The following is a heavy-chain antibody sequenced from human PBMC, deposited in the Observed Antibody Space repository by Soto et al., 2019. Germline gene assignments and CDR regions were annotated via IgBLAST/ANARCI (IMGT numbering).Heavy chain of an antibody. CDR3: ARDRIFGVDAFDI. CDR1: GGTFSSYA. V-gene: IGHV1-69*13. J-gene: IGHJ3*02. CDR2: IIPIFGTA. D-gene: IGHD3-3*01. Sequence: SVKVSFKASGGTFSSYAISWLRQAPGQGLEWMGGIIPIFGTANYAQKFQGRVTITADESTSTAYMELSGLRSEDTAVYYCARDRIFGVDAFDIWGQGTMVTVSS.